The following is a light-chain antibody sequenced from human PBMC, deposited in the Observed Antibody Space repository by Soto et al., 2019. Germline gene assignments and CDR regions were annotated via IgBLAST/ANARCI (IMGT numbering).Light chain of an antibody. J-gene: IGKJ1*01. CDR1: QSVSSSY. V-gene: IGKV3-20*01. Sequence: EIVLTQSPGTLSLSPGERATLSCRASQSVSSSYLAWYQQKLGQAPRLLIYGASSRATGIPDRFSGSGSGTDFTLTTSRLEPEDFAVYYCQQYGSSPRTFGQGTKVEIK. CDR2: GAS. CDR3: QQYGSSPRT.